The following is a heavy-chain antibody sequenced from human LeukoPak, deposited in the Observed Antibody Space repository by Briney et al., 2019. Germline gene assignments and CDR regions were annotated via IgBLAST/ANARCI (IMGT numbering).Heavy chain of an antibody. CDR1: GFTFTSSA. Sequence: SVKVSCKASGFTFTSSAMQWVRQARGQLLEWIGWIVVGSGNTNYAQKFQERVTITRDMSTSTAYMELSSLRSEDTAVYYCAADTSGSYAIFDYWGQGTLVTVSS. CDR3: AADTSGSYAIFDY. V-gene: IGHV1-58*02. D-gene: IGHD1-26*01. J-gene: IGHJ4*02. CDR2: IVVGSGNT.